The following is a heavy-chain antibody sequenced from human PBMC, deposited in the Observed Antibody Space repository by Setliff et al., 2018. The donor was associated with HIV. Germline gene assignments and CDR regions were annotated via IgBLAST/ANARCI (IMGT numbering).Heavy chain of an antibody. J-gene: IGHJ4*02. CDR3: ARGDPYSSDWFLDY. D-gene: IGHD6-19*01. CDR2: IGSHGTDT. CDR1: GFTLTDYA. V-gene: IGHV3-64*02. Sequence: PGGSLRLSCLASGFTLTDYALHWVRQAPGKGLEFVSAIGSHGTDTYYADSVKGRFTISRDVSKNTVYLQMGSLRPDDTAVYYCARGDPYSSDWFLDYWGQGTLVTVSS.